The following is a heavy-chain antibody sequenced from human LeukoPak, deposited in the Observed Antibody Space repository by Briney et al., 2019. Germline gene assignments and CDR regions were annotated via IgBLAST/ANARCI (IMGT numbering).Heavy chain of an antibody. D-gene: IGHD6-6*01. Sequence: GESLKISCKGPVNSFTSYWIGWVRHMPGKGLEWMGIIYPGASDTRYSPSFQGQVTISADKSISTASLHWSSLKASDTAMYYCARQVSQQRAFDIWGQGTMVTVSS. CDR2: IYPGASDT. CDR1: VNSFTSYW. V-gene: IGHV5-51*01. J-gene: IGHJ3*02. CDR3: ARQVSQQRAFDI.